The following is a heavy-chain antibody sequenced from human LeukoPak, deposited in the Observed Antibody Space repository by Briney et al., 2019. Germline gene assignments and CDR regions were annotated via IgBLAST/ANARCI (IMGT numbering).Heavy chain of an antibody. Sequence: GGSLRLSCAAPGSTFSSYEMNWVRPAPGKGLEWVSYISSSGSTIYYADSVKGRFTISRDNAKNSLYLQVNSLRDEDTAVYYCARNPSRVGIDYWGQGTLVTASS. CDR2: ISSSGSTI. V-gene: IGHV3-48*03. J-gene: IGHJ4*02. CDR3: ARNPSRVGIDY. CDR1: GSTFSSYE. D-gene: IGHD1-26*01.